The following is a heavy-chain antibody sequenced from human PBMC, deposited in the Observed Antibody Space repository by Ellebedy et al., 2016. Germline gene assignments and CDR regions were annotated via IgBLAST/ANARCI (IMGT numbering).Heavy chain of an antibody. J-gene: IGHJ4*02. V-gene: IGHV3-48*02. D-gene: IGHD1-26*01. Sequence: GGSLRLXCAASGFTFRDHSMTWVRLTAGRGLEGIAYISSTSTPYYVESVKGRFTVSRDNAKNSLYLQMNSLRDEDTGVYYCARSDLVWGQGTLVTVSS. CDR3: ARSDLV. CDR2: ISSTSTP. CDR1: GFTFRDHS.